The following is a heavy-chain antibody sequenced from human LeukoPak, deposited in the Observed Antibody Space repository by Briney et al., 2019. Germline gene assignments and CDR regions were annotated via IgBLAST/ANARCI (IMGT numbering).Heavy chain of an antibody. D-gene: IGHD3-16*02. V-gene: IGHV4-34*01. Sequence: SETLSLTCAVYGGSFSGYYWSWIRQPPGKGLEWIGEINHSGSTNYNPSLKSRVTISVDTSKNQFSLKLSSVTAADTAVYYCASQYYDYVWGSYRFGAFDIWGQGTMVTVSS. J-gene: IGHJ3*02. CDR3: ASQYYDYVWGSYRFGAFDI. CDR2: INHSGST. CDR1: GGSFSGYY.